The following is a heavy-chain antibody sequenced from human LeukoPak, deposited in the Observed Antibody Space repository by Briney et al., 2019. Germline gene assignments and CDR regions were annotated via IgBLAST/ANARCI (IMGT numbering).Heavy chain of an antibody. Sequence: GGTLRLSCAASGFTFSSYGMSWVRQAPGKGLEWVSAISGSGGSTYYADSVKGRFTISRANSKNTLYLQMNSLRAEDTAVYYCAKEYTGTFSPFPSYFDNWGQGTLVTVSS. V-gene: IGHV3-23*01. CDR1: GFTFSSYG. CDR3: AKEYTGTFSPFPSYFDN. CDR2: ISGSGGST. J-gene: IGHJ4*02. D-gene: IGHD1-26*01.